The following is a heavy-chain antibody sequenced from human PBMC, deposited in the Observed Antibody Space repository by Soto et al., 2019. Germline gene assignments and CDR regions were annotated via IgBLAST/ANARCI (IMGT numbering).Heavy chain of an antibody. V-gene: IGHV1-2*02. CDR1: GYTFTGYY. Sequence: EASVKVSCKASGYTFTGYYMHWVRQAPGQGLEWMGWINPNSGGTNYAQKFQGRVTMTRDTSISTAYMELSRLRSDDTAVYYCARDWAGYCSSTSCPLDPWGQGTLVTVSS. J-gene: IGHJ5*02. CDR2: INPNSGGT. CDR3: ARDWAGYCSSTSCPLDP. D-gene: IGHD2-2*01.